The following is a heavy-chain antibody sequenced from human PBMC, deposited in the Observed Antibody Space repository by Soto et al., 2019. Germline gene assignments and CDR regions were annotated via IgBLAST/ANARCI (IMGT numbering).Heavy chain of an antibody. CDR2: ISSSSSYI. CDR3: ARSGIPHYYFDY. V-gene: IGHV3-21*01. Sequence: GGSLRLSCAASGFTFSSYSMNWVRQAPGKGLEWVSSISSSSSYIYYADSVKGRFTISRDNAKNSLYLQMNSLRAEDTAVYYCARSGIPHYYFDYWGQGTLVTV. D-gene: IGHD5-18*01. CDR1: GFTFSSYS. J-gene: IGHJ4*02.